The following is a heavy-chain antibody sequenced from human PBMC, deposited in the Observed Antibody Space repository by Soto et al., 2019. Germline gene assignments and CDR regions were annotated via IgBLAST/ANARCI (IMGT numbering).Heavy chain of an antibody. CDR3: ARDRGSYYDFWSGYSIDYYYYGMDV. D-gene: IGHD3-3*01. CDR1: GYTFTRYC. J-gene: IGHJ6*02. Sequence: ASAKVSCKASGYTFTRYCISWVRQAPGQGLEWMGWISAYNGNTNYAQKLQGRVTMTTDTSTSTAYMELRSLRSDDTAVYYCARDRGSYYDFWSGYSIDYYYYGMDVWGQGTTVTVSS. V-gene: IGHV1-18*01. CDR2: ISAYNGNT.